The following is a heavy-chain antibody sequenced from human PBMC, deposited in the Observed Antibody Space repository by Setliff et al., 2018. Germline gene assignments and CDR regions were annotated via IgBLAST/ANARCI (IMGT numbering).Heavy chain of an antibody. CDR1: GFTVSSNY. V-gene: IGHV3-53*05. J-gene: IGHJ4*02. D-gene: IGHD2-15*01. Sequence: GGSLRLSCAASGFTVSSNYMSWVRQAPGKGLEWVSVIYSGGSTYYADSVKGRFTISRDNSKNTLYLQMNSLRPEDTAVYYCARTCSGSGCYAGLESWGQGAPVTSPQ. CDR2: IYSGGST. CDR3: ARTCSGSGCYAGLES.